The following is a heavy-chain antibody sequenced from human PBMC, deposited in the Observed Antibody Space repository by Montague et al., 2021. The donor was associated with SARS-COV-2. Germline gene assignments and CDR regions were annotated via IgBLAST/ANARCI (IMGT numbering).Heavy chain of an antibody. CDR3: ARGPSLKGGWPTMDV. D-gene: IGHD6-19*01. J-gene: IGHJ6*03. CDR2: IYSGGST. Sequence: SLRLSCAASGFAVSSNYMSWVRQAPGKGLEWVSVIYSGGSTYYAXSVKGRFTISRDNSKNTLYLQINSLRAEDTAVYYCARGPSLKGGWPTMDVWGKGTTVTVSS. CDR1: GFAVSSNY. V-gene: IGHV3-66*02.